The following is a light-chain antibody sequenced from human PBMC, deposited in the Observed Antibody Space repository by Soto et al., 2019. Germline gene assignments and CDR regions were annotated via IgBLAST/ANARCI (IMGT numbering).Light chain of an antibody. CDR3: QQYESLPT. CDR2: DAS. V-gene: IGKV1-33*01. CDR1: QNINNY. Sequence: DIQMTQSPSSLSASVGDRVTITCQASQNINNYLNWYQQKPGRAPKPLIYDASNLEAGVPSRFRGSGSGTDFTFTISRLQPEDIATYYCQQYESLPTFGQGTRLEIK. J-gene: IGKJ5*01.